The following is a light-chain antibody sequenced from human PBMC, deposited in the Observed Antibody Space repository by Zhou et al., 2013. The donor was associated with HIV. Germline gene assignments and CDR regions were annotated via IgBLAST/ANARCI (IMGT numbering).Light chain of an antibody. Sequence: AIRVTQSPSSLSASTGDRVTITCRASEDISTYLAWYQQKSGKAPKILMYAASTLQSAVPSKFRGSGSGTEFTLTISSLEPEDFATYYCQQSYSTPRTFGPGTRVEVK. J-gene: IGKJ1*01. CDR3: QQSYSTPRT. CDR1: EDISTY. V-gene: IGKV1-8*01. CDR2: AAS.